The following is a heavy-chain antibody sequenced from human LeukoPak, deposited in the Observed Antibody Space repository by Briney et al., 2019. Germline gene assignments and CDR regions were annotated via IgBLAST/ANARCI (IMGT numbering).Heavy chain of an antibody. D-gene: IGHD6-19*01. V-gene: IGHV3-30*04. J-gene: IGHJ4*02. CDR3: ASLAVAATDDY. CDR2: ISYDGSNK. CDR1: GFTFSSYA. Sequence: GGSLRLSCAASGFTFSSYAMHWVRQAPGKGLEWVAVISYDGSNKYYADSVKGRFTISRDNSKNTLYLQMNSLSAEDTAVYYCASLAVAATDDYWGQGTLVTVSS.